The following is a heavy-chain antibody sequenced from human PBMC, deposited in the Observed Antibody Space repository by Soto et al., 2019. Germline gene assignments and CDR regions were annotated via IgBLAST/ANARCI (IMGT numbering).Heavy chain of an antibody. Sequence: QVQLQQSGPRLVKPSETLSLTCTVSSGPDRSHNWGWIRQPPGRGLEWIGYVYYTGDTAYNPSLRRVFTISADPATNDVALTLNSVTAADAAVYYCVRQGIDYLHGLVDVWCQGTTVSVSS. CDR1: SGPDRSHN. V-gene: IGHV4-59*08. CDR3: VRQGIDYLHGLVDV. D-gene: IGHD4-17*01. J-gene: IGHJ6*02. CDR2: VYYTGDT.